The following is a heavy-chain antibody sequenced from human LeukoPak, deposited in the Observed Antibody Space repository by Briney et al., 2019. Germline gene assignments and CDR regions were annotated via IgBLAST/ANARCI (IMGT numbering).Heavy chain of an antibody. CDR2: INHSGST. CDR3: AREVPRPNWFDP. V-gene: IGHV4-34*01. CDR1: GGSFSGYY. Sequence: SETPSLTCAVYGGSFSGYYWSWIRQPPGKGLEWIGEINHSGSTNYNPSLKSRVTISVDTSKNQFSLKLSSVTAADTAVYYCAREVPRPNWFDPWGQGTLVTVSS. J-gene: IGHJ5*02.